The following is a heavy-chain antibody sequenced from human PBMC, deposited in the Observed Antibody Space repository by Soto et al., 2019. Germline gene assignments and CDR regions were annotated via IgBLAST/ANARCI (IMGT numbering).Heavy chain of an antibody. CDR1: GFTFGTTA. D-gene: IGHD3-10*01. CDR2: IDGSGGIT. V-gene: IGHV3-23*01. J-gene: IGHJ5*02. Sequence: QLLQSGGGLVQPGGSLTLSCAASGFTFGTTAMSWVRQAPGEGLEWVSTIDGSGGITYYADFVKGRFTISRDNSRNTVYLQMNSLRGDDTALYYCVKNSGWFNTWGQGALVTVSS. CDR3: VKNSGWFNT.